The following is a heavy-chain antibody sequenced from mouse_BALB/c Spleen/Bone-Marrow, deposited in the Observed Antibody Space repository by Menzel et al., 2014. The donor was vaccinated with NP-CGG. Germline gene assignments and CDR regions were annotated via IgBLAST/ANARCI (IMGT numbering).Heavy chain of an antibody. J-gene: IGHJ2*01. V-gene: IGHV4-1*02. D-gene: IGHD2-1*01. CDR3: ARNGYYGYSDY. CDR2: INPDSSTI. Sequence: VQLQQSGGGLVQPGGSLKLSCAASGFDFSRYWMSWVRQAPGKGLEWIGEINPDSSTINHTPSLKDKFIISRDNAKNTLHLQMSKVRSEDTALYYCARNGYYGYSDYWGQGTTLTVSS. CDR1: GFDFSRYW.